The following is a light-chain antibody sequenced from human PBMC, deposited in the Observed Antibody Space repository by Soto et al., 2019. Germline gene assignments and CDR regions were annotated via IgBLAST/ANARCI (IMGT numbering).Light chain of an antibody. Sequence: QSVLTQPPSASGTPGQRVTISCSGSRSNIGGNTVNWYQQFPGAAPKLLIYGNDQRPSGVPARFSGSKSATSASLAISGLQSEDEADYYCAAWDDSLNGPVFGTGTKLTVL. V-gene: IGLV1-44*01. CDR1: RSNIGGNT. CDR2: GND. CDR3: AAWDDSLNGPV. J-gene: IGLJ1*01.